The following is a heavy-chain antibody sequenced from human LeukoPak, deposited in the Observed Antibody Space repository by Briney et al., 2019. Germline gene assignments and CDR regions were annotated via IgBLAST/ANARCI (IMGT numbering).Heavy chain of an antibody. J-gene: IGHJ4*02. CDR1: GGSISSYY. CDR3: ARDSLFSGFDY. Sequence: SETLSLTCTVSGGSISSYYWSWIRQPPGKGLEWIGYIYYSGSTNYNPSLKSRVTISVDTSKNQFSLKLSSVTAADTAVYYCARDSLFSGFDYWGQGTLVTVPS. CDR2: IYYSGST. V-gene: IGHV4-59*01. D-gene: IGHD3-16*01.